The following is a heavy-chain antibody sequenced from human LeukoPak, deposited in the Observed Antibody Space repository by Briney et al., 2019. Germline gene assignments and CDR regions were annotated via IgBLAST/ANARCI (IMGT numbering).Heavy chain of an antibody. D-gene: IGHD6-13*01. Sequence: GGSLRLSCAASGFTFSSYGMHWVRQAPGKGLEWVAVISYDGSNKYYADSVKGRFTISRDNSKNTLYLQMNSLRAEDTAVYYCAKDRGSSSWYKDAFDIWGQGTMVTVSS. J-gene: IGHJ3*02. CDR2: ISYDGSNK. V-gene: IGHV3-30*18. CDR3: AKDRGSSSWYKDAFDI. CDR1: GFTFSSYG.